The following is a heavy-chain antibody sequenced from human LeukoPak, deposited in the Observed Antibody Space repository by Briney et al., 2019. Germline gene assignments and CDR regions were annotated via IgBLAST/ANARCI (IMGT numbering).Heavy chain of an antibody. V-gene: IGHV4-39*07. Sequence: SETLSLTCTVSGGSISSSSYYWGWIRQPPGKGLEWIGSIYYSGSTYYNPSLKSRVTISVDTSKNQFSLKLSSVTAADTAVYYCAQNGYCSGGSCYNFDYWGQGTLVTVSS. CDR3: AQNGYCSGGSCYNFDY. J-gene: IGHJ4*02. CDR2: IYYSGST. CDR1: GGSISSSSYY. D-gene: IGHD2-15*01.